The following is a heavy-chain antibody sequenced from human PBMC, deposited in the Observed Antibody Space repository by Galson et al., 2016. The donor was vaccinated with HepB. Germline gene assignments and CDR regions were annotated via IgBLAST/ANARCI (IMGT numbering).Heavy chain of an antibody. D-gene: IGHD3-3*01. Sequence: LRLSCAASGFSVYVMSWVRQAPGKGLEWVATFSGYDSSAFYADSVKGRFTIARDSSKKTLFLQMNSLRVDDTARYFCAKDLHYEIARSSSDFWRGLARRQSAGDSDMDVGGQGTTVIVSS. J-gene: IGHJ6*02. CDR1: GFSVYV. CDR2: FSGYDSSA. CDR3: AKDLHYEIARSSSDFWRGLARRQSAGDSDMDV. V-gene: IGHV3-23*01.